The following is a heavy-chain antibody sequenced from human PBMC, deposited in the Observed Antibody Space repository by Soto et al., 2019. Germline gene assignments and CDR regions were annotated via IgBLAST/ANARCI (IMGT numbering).Heavy chain of an antibody. Sequence: SVKVSCKASGFTFTSSAVQWLRQVRGQRLEWIGWIAVGSGDTRYAQKFQERVTLIWDVSTSTSYMEMSSLRSDDTAVYYCAATGPDHHDRSGFWGYFDYWGQGALVTVSS. CDR2: IAVGSGDT. CDR3: AATGPDHHDRSGFWGYFDY. CDR1: GFTFTSSA. J-gene: IGHJ4*02. D-gene: IGHD3-22*01. V-gene: IGHV1-58*01.